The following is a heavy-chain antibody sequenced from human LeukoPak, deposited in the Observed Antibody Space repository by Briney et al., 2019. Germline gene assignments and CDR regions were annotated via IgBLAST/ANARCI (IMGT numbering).Heavy chain of an antibody. V-gene: IGHV3-23*01. J-gene: IGHJ4*02. D-gene: IGHD6-13*01. Sequence: GGSQRLSCAASGFTFSSYAMSWVRQAPGKGLEWVSGISGSGGSTYYADSVKGRFTISRDNSRNTLYLQMSSPRAEDTAVYYCAILPGYSSGWYEVNYWGQGTLVTVSS. CDR2: ISGSGGST. CDR1: GFTFSSYA. CDR3: AILPGYSSGWYEVNY.